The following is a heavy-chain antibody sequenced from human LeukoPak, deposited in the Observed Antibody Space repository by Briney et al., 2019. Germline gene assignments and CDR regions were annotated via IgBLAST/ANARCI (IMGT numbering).Heavy chain of an antibody. CDR1: GFAFSQFP. D-gene: IGHD3-10*01. CDR2: ISHDGGNK. CDR3: ARDKSYFGSGNYHYFDS. Sequence: PGRSLRLSCVASGFAFSQFPVHWVRQAPGKRLEWVAFISHDGGNKKYGDSVNGRFTISRDNSKNTVYLQMNSLRPEDTALYYCARDKSYFGSGNYHYFDSWGQGALVIVSS. V-gene: IGHV3-30*03. J-gene: IGHJ4*02.